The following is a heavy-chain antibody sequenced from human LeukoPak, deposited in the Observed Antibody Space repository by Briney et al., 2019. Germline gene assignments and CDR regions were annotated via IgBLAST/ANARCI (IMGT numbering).Heavy chain of an antibody. J-gene: IGHJ4*02. Sequence: PSETLSLTCAVSDYSISSGYSWGWIRQPPGKGLEWIGTIYHSGNTYYNPSLESRVTISVDTSKNHFSLRLSSVTAADTAVYYCARHVPGSWYFDYWGQGTLVTVSS. CDR1: DYSISSGYS. CDR3: ARHVPGSWYFDY. D-gene: IGHD7-27*01. V-gene: IGHV4-38-2*01. CDR2: IYHSGNT.